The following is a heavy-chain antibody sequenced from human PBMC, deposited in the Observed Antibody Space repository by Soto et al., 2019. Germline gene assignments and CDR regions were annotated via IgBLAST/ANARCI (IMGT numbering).Heavy chain of an antibody. CDR2: IYSGGST. D-gene: IGHD6-6*01. Sequence: GGSLRLSCAASGFTVSSNYMSWVRQAPGKGLEWVSVIYSGGSTYYADSVKGRFTISRDNSKNTLYLQMNSLRAEDTAVYYCASISSSLVAFDYWGQGTLVTVSS. J-gene: IGHJ4*02. V-gene: IGHV3-53*01. CDR1: GFTVSSNY. CDR3: ASISSSLVAFDY.